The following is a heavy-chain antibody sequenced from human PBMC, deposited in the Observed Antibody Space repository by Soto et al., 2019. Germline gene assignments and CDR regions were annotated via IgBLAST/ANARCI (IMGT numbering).Heavy chain of an antibody. CDR3: ALGYDFWSGFAFDI. V-gene: IGHV3-30*03. CDR1: GFTFSSYG. J-gene: IGHJ3*02. CDR2: ISYDGSNK. D-gene: IGHD3-3*01. Sequence: QVQLVESGGGVVQPGRSLRLSCAASGFTFSSYGMHWVRQAPGKGLELVAVISYDGSNKYYADSVKGRFTISRDNSKNTLYLQMNSLRAEDTAVYYCALGYDFWSGFAFDIWGQGTMVPLSS.